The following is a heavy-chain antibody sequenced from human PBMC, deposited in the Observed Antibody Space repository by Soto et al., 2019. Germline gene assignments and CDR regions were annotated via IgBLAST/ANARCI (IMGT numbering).Heavy chain of an antibody. V-gene: IGHV3-74*01. CDR1: GFTFSSYW. D-gene: IGHD3-3*01. J-gene: IGHJ4*02. Sequence: EVQLVESGGGLVQPGGSLRLSCAASGFTFSSYWMHWVRQAPGKGLVWVLRINSDGSSTSYADSVKGRFTISRDNAKNTLYLQMNSLRAEDTAVYYCARGGYDFWSGYYTYFDYWGQGTLVTVSS. CDR3: ARGGYDFWSGYYTYFDY. CDR2: INSDGSST.